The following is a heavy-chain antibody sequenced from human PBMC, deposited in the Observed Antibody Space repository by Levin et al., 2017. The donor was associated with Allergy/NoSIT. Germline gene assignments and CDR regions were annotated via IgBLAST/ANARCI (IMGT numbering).Heavy chain of an antibody. CDR3: ARAYGDYRLDY. V-gene: IGHV3-23*01. Sequence: GGSLRLSCAASGFTFSSYDMNWVRQAPGKGLEWVSTIRGSGDNIFYADSVKGRLTISRDNSKNTLYLQMNSLRAEDTALYFCARAYGDYRLDYWGQGTLVTVSS. CDR1: GFTFSSYD. CDR2: IRGSGDNI. J-gene: IGHJ4*02. D-gene: IGHD4-17*01.